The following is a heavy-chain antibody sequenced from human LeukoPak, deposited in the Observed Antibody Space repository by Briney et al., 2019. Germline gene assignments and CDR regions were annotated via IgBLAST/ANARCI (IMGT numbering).Heavy chain of an antibody. CDR3: ALEPLGYCSSSSCPRWFDP. CDR2: ISGSGGST. Sequence: RTGGSLRLSCAASGFTFGSYAMSWVRQAPGKGLEWVSAISGSGGSTHYADSVKGRFTISRDNSIKSLYLQMNGLRTEDTALYYCALEPLGYCSSSSCPRWFDPRGQGTLVTVSS. V-gene: IGHV3-23*01. D-gene: IGHD2-2*01. J-gene: IGHJ5*02. CDR1: GFTFGSYA.